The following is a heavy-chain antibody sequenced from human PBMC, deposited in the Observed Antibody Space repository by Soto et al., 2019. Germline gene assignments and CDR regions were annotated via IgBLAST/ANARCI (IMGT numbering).Heavy chain of an antibody. V-gene: IGHV1-3*01. D-gene: IGHD3-10*01. J-gene: IGHJ6*03. CDR1: GYTFTSYA. Sequence: GASVKVSCKASGYTFTSYAMHWVRQAPGQRLEWMGWINAGNGNTKYSQKFQGRVTITRDTSASTAYMELSSLRSEDTAVYYCARDPAITMVRGVSRWNYYYYMDVWGKGTTVTVS. CDR2: INAGNGNT. CDR3: ARDPAITMVRGVSRWNYYYYMDV.